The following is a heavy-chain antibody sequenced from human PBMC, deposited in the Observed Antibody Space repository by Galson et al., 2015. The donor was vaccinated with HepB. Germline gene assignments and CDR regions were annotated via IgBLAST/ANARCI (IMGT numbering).Heavy chain of an antibody. Sequence: SVKVSCKASGYTFTSYAIRWVRQAPGQGLEWMGWINAGNGDTKYSQKFQGRVNLIRDTSASTAYMELSSLGSEDTAIYYCAKNRYGYYYYGMDVWGQGTTVTVSS. J-gene: IGHJ6*02. D-gene: IGHD3-9*01. CDR3: AKNRYGYYYYGMDV. CDR1: GYTFTSYA. V-gene: IGHV1-3*01. CDR2: INAGNGDT.